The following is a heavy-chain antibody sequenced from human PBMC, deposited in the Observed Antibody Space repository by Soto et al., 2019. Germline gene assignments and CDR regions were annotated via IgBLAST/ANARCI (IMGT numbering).Heavy chain of an antibody. Sequence: GGSLRLSCAASGFTFSSYAMSWVRQAPGEGLEWVSAISGSGGSTYYADSVKGRFTISRDNSKNTLYLQMNSLRAEDTAVYYCANRTKIFGVVYGLDVWGQGTTVPVSS. V-gene: IGHV3-23*01. CDR1: GFTFSSYA. J-gene: IGHJ6*02. CDR2: ISGSGGST. D-gene: IGHD3-3*01. CDR3: ANRTKIFGVVYGLDV.